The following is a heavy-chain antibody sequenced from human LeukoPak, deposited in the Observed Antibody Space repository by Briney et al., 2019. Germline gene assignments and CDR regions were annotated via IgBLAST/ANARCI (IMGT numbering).Heavy chain of an antibody. D-gene: IGHD2-2*01. CDR2: INPNSGGT. V-gene: IGHV1-2*02. CDR3: ARVDQDIVVVPAATAFDY. CDR1: GYTFTGYY. Sequence: ASVKVPCKASGYTFTGYYMHWVRQAPGQGLEWMGWINPNSGGTNYAQKFQGRVTMTRDTSISTAYMELSRLRSDDTAVYYCARVDQDIVVVPAATAFDYWGQGTLVTVSS. J-gene: IGHJ4*02.